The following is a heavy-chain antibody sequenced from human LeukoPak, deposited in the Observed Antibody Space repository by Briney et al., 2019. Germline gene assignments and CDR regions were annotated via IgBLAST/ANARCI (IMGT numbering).Heavy chain of an antibody. CDR2: IKQDGTDK. Sequence: PGGSLRLSCAASGFSFSSYWMSWVRQAPGKGLEWVANIKQDGTDKYYLDSVKGRFTISRDNAKNSLYLQMNSLRAEDTAVYYCARWIVVVVAAGAFDIWGQGTMVTVSS. J-gene: IGHJ3*02. D-gene: IGHD2-15*01. CDR3: ARWIVVVVAAGAFDI. CDR1: GFSFSSYW. V-gene: IGHV3-7*01.